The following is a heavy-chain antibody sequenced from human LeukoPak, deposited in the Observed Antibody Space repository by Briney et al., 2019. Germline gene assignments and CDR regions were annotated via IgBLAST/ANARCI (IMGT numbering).Heavy chain of an antibody. CDR1: GYTLTELS. V-gene: IGHV1-24*01. Sequence: ASVKVSCKVSGYTLTELSMHWVRQAPGKGLEWMGGFDPEDGETIYAQKFQGRVTMTEDTSTDTAYMELSSLRSEDTAVYYCATDRRKDPKDGKLPLDYWGQGTLVTVSS. CDR3: ATDRRKDPKDGKLPLDY. CDR2: FDPEDGET. D-gene: IGHD1-26*01. J-gene: IGHJ4*02.